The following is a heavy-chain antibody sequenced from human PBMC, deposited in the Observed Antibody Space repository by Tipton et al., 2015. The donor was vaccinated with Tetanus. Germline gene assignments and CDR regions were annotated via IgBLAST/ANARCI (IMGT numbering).Heavy chain of an antibody. Sequence: SLRLSCVASGFTFRSYWMSWVRQAPGKGLEWVANIKEDRSEMYYADSVKGRFTISRDNARNSLSVHMNSLTAEDTAVYYCARLSVYCSTACYPREDYWGQGTLVTVSS. CDR3: ARLSVYCSTACYPREDY. CDR1: GFTFRSYW. V-gene: IGHV3-7*01. J-gene: IGHJ4*02. D-gene: IGHD2/OR15-2a*01. CDR2: IKEDRSEM.